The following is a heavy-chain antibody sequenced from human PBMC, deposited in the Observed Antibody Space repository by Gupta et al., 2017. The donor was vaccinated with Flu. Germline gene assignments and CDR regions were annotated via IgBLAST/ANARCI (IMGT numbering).Heavy chain of an antibody. Sequence: EVQLVESGGGLVKPGRSLRLSCAASGFSFSAYNMHWGRQAPGKGLEWVSSIDTSRGYMYYADSVKGRFTISRDNAQNSLYLQMNSLRAEVTAVYYCARDAQSPVWSESRGYYYSGLDGWGQGTTVTVSS. CDR2: IDTSRGYM. CDR1: GFSFSAYN. CDR3: ARDAQSPVWSESRGYYYSGLDG. J-gene: IGHJ6*02. V-gene: IGHV3-21*01. D-gene: IGHD3-3*01.